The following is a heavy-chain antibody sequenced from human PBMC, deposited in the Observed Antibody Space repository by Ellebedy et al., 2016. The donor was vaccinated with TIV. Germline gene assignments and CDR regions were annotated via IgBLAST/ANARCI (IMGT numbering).Heavy chain of an antibody. Sequence: SETLSLTXSVSGGSISTKSYYWGWIRQPPGKGLEWIGAIYYSGSTYYNQSLKSRVTLSVDTSKNQFSLKLSSVIAADTAVYYCVENGYYSLDHWGQGTLVTVSS. D-gene: IGHD2-15*01. CDR3: VENGYYSLDH. CDR2: IYYSGST. J-gene: IGHJ4*02. V-gene: IGHV4-39*07. CDR1: GGSISTKSYY.